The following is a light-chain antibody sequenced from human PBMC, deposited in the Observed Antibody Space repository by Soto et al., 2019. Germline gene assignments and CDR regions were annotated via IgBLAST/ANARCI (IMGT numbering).Light chain of an antibody. CDR3: QQYNSYSPYT. V-gene: IGKV1-5*01. CDR2: DAS. CDR1: RSISSW. Sequence: DIQMTQSPSTLSASVGDRVTITCRASRSISSWLAWYQQKPGKAPKLLIYDASSLESGVPSRFSGSGSGTDFTLTISSLQPDDFATYYCQQYNSYSPYTFGQGTKLEIK. J-gene: IGKJ2*01.